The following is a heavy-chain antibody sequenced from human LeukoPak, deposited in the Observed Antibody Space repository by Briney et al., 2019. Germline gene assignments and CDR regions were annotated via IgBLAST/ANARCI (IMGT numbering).Heavy chain of an antibody. J-gene: IGHJ5*02. Sequence: SETLSLTCTVSGGSISSSSYYWSWIRQPPGKGLEWIGEINHSGSTNYNPSLKSRVTISVDTSKNQFSLKLSSVTAADTAVYYCARVLNGSGSYYNRPTETAFDPWGQGTLVTVSS. CDR2: INHSGST. CDR3: ARVLNGSGSYYNRPTETAFDP. V-gene: IGHV4-39*07. D-gene: IGHD3-10*01. CDR1: GGSISSSSYY.